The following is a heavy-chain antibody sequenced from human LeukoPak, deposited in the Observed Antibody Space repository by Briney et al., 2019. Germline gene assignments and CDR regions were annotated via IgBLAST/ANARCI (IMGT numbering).Heavy chain of an antibody. CDR3: TTDIHCGGDCYFPQLDY. V-gene: IGHV3-15*01. Sequence: PGGSLRLSCAASGFTFSNAWMSWVRQAPGKGLEWVGRIKSKTDGGTTDYAAPVKGRFTISRDDSKDTLYLQMNSLKTEDTAVYYCTTDIHCGGDCYFPQLDYWGQGTLVTVSS. CDR1: GFTFSNAW. CDR2: IKSKTDGGTT. D-gene: IGHD2-21*02. J-gene: IGHJ4*02.